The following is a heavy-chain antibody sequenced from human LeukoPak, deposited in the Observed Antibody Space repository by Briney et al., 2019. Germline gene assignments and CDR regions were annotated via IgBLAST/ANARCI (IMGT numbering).Heavy chain of an antibody. CDR2: IRPDGTDK. J-gene: IGHJ4*02. Sequence: GGSLRLSCSAYEFAFHSYWMTWVRQAPGKGLEWVANIRPDGTDKYYLDSVKGRFTISRDNAKNSLFLQMNSLRADDTAVYYCARGTLGGYYFDSWGQGTLVTVSS. D-gene: IGHD3-10*01. CDR3: ARGTLGGYYFDS. CDR1: EFAFHSYW. V-gene: IGHV3-7*04.